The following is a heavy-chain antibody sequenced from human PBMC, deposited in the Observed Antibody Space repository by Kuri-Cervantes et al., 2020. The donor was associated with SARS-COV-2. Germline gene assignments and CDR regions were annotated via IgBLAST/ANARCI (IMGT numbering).Heavy chain of an antibody. D-gene: IGHD2-2*01. CDR3: ARGAPIVVVPAAKGDDAFDI. V-gene: IGHV3-30-3*01. CDR2: VSYDGSKK. Sequence: GGSLRLSCAASGFTFSSYAMHWVRQAPGKGLEWVAVVSYDGSKKCYADSVKGRFTISRDNSKNTLYLQMDSLRSEDTAVYYCARGAPIVVVPAAKGDDAFDIWGQGTMVTVSS. J-gene: IGHJ3*02. CDR1: GFTFSSYA.